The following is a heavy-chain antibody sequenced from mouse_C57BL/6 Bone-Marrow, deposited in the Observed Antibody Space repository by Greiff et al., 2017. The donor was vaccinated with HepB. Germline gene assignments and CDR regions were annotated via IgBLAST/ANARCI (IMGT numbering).Heavy chain of an antibody. V-gene: IGHV5-6*01. Sequence: EVKLMESGGDLVKPGGSLKLSCAASGFTFSSYGMSWVRQTPDKRLEWVATISSGGSYTYYPDSVKGRFTISRDNAKNTLYLQMSSLKSEDTAMYYCARHGGLRRPFAYWGQGTLVTVSA. CDR3: ARHGGLRRPFAY. J-gene: IGHJ3*01. CDR1: GFTFSSYG. D-gene: IGHD2-4*01. CDR2: ISSGGSYT.